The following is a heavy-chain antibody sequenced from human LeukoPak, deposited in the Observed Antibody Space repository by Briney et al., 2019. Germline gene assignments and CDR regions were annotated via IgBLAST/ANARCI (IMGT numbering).Heavy chain of an antibody. J-gene: IGHJ4*02. CDR3: AKDPTYYYGSGSYPYFDY. D-gene: IGHD3-10*01. Sequence: PGGFLRLSCAASGFTFSSYAMSWVRQAPGKGLEWVSAISGSGGSTYYADSVKGRFTISRDNSKNTLYLQMNSLRAEDTAVYYCAKDPTYYYGSGSYPYFDYWGQGTLVTVSS. CDR1: GFTFSSYA. V-gene: IGHV3-23*01. CDR2: ISGSGGST.